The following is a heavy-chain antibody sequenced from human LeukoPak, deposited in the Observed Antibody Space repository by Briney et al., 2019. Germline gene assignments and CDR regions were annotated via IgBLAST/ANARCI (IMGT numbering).Heavy chain of an antibody. CDR3: ARDFDSSGYLTEYYFDY. CDR2: IDPSGGST. D-gene: IGHD3-22*01. J-gene: IGHJ4*02. Sequence: GASVKVSCKASGYTFTSYYIHWVRQAPGQGLEWMGIIDPSGGSTSYAQKFQGRVTMTRDTSTSTVYMELSSLRSEDTAVYYCARDFDSSGYLTEYYFDYWGQGTLVTVSS. V-gene: IGHV1-46*01. CDR1: GYTFTSYY.